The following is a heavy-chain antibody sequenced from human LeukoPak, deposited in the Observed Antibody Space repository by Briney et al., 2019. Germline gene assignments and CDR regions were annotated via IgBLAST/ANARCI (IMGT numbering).Heavy chain of an antibody. Sequence: PSQTLSLTCTVSGGSISSYYWSWIRQPPGKGLEWIGYIYYSGSTNYNPSLKSRVTISVDTSKNQFSLKLSSVTAADTAVYYCASGVTGTRPGAFDYWGQGTLVTVSS. V-gene: IGHV4-59*01. CDR1: GGSISSYY. J-gene: IGHJ4*02. D-gene: IGHD1-7*01. CDR3: ASGVTGTRPGAFDY. CDR2: IYYSGST.